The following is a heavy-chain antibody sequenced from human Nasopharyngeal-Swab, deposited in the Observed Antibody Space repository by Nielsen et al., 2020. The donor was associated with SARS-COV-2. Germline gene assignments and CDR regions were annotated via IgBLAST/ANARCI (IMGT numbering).Heavy chain of an antibody. CDR3: ARGSTVSSYYHYMDV. D-gene: IGHD2-2*01. CDR2: FYSGGTT. Sequence: GGSLRLSCAASGFTVSSNYMHWVRQAPGEGLEWVSAFYSGGTTYYADSVKGRVTISRDNSNNTVYLQMNSLRAEDTAVYYCARGSTVSSYYHYMDVWGKGTTVIVSS. V-gene: IGHV3-66*01. CDR1: GFTVSSNY. J-gene: IGHJ6*03.